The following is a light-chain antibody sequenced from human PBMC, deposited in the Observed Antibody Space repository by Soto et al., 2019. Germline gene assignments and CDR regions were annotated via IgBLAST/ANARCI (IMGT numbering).Light chain of an antibody. Sequence: QSVLTQPPSVSGAPGQRVTISCTGNSSNIGAGYDVHWYQQLPRRAPKLLIYATTNRPSGVPGRFSATKSGTSASLAITGLQAEDEADFYCQSYDSSLSGPVFGGGTKVTVL. CDR2: ATT. CDR3: QSYDSSLSGPV. CDR1: SSNIGAGYD. J-gene: IGLJ3*02. V-gene: IGLV1-40*01.